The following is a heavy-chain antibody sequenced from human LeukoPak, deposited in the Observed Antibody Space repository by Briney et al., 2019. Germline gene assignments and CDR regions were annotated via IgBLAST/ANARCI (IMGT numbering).Heavy chain of an antibody. CDR1: GLTFSSYW. J-gene: IGHJ6*03. V-gene: IGHV3-7*01. Sequence: RGTLRLSCAASGLTFSSYWMSWVRQAPGKGVGWVANIKQDGSEKYYVDSVKGRFTISRDNAKNSLYLQMNSLRAQDTAVYYCARHLYYYYSMDVWGKGTTVTVSS. CDR2: IKQDGSEK. CDR3: ARHLYYYYSMDV.